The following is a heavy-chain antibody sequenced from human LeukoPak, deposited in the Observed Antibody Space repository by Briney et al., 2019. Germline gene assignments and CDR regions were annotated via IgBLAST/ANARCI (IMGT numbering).Heavy chain of an antibody. D-gene: IGHD3-22*01. J-gene: IGHJ4*02. CDR2: ISSGGTTI. CDR1: GFTFSSYE. CDR3: AREDHYESSGYSRSGDY. V-gene: IGHV3-48*03. Sequence: PGGSLTLPCAASGFTFSSYEMDWVRQAPGKGLEWVSYISSGGTTIYYADSVKGRFTISRDNAKNSLYLQMNSLRAEDTAVYYCAREDHYESSGYSRSGDYWGQGTLVTVSS.